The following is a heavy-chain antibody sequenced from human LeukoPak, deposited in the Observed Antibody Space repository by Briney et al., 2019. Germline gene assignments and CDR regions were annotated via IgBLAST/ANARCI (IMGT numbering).Heavy chain of an antibody. D-gene: IGHD6-19*01. CDR2: IGNSGNTI. V-gene: IGHV3-48*03. CDR1: GFTFSSYE. J-gene: IGHJ4*02. CDR3: ARDSSGSYFDY. Sequence: GGSLRLSCAASGFTFSSYEMNWVRQTPGKGLEWVSYIGNSGNTIYYADSVKGRFTISRDNAKNSLYLQMNSLRAEDTAVYYCARDSSGSYFDYWGQGTLVTVSS.